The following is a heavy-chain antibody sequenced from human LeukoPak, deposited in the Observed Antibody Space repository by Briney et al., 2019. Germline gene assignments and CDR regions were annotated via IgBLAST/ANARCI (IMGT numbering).Heavy chain of an antibody. V-gene: IGHV3-23*01. CDR1: GFTFSSYG. J-gene: IGHJ1*01. CDR2: ISGTGTT. D-gene: IGHD1-14*01. Sequence: PGGSLRLSCAASGFTFSSYGMSWVRQAPGKGLEWVSAISGTGTTYYADSVKGRFTISRDNSKNTLYLQMNSLRAEDTAVHYCAKGKLYNTEGYFQHWGQGTLVTVSS. CDR3: AKGKLYNTEGYFQH.